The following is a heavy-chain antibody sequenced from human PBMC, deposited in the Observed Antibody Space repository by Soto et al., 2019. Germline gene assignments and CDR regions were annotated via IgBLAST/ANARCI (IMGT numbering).Heavy chain of an antibody. J-gene: IGHJ5*02. Sequence: GGSLRLSCAASGFIFENFGMSWVRQAPGKGLEWIYSISGSGFKKYYADSVKGRFTISRDNSKSTVYLELNNLSAEDTAVYHCAKNQGVELVPLATVDWFDPWGQGSVVTVSS. CDR3: AKNQGVELVPLATVDWFDP. CDR1: GFIFENFG. D-gene: IGHD1-26*01. CDR2: ISGSGFKK. V-gene: IGHV3-23*01.